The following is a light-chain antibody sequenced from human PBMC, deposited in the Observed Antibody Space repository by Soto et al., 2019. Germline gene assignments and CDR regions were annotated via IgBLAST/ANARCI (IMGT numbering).Light chain of an antibody. Sequence: DIQLTQSPSILSASVGDRVTITCRASQGISSYLAWLQQKPGKAPKLLIYAASTLQTGVPSRFSGSGSGTDFALTISSLQPEDVATYYCQHLNTYSYTFGLGTKVDIK. J-gene: IGKJ2*01. CDR1: QGISSY. CDR3: QHLNTYSYT. V-gene: IGKV1-9*01. CDR2: AAS.